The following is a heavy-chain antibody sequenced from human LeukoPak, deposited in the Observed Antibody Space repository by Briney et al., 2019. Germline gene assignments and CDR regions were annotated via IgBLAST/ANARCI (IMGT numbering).Heavy chain of an antibody. CDR3: ARVNWSGYDFRGAFDI. CDR1: GGSISSYY. V-gene: IGHV4-59*01. Sequence: PSETLSLTCTVSGGSISSYYWSWIRQPPGKGLECIGYVHYSGSTNYNPSLKSRVTISKDTSKKQFSLKLSSVTAADTAVYYCARVNWSGYDFRGAFDIWGQGKTVTVSS. CDR2: VHYSGST. J-gene: IGHJ3*02. D-gene: IGHD5-12*01.